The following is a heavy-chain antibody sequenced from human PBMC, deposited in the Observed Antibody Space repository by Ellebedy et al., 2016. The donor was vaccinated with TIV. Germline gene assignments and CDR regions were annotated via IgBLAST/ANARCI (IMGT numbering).Heavy chain of an antibody. CDR3: ARDLDLVAGPIVGVQDTPVGY. Sequence: ASVKVSXXASGYTFTSYGISWVRQAPGQGLEWMGWISAYNGNTNYAQKFQGRVTMTRDTSTSTVYMELSSLRSEDTAVYYCARDLDLVAGPIVGVQDTPVGYWGQGTLVTVSS. V-gene: IGHV1-18*01. J-gene: IGHJ4*02. CDR2: ISAYNGNT. D-gene: IGHD1-26*01. CDR1: GYTFTSYG.